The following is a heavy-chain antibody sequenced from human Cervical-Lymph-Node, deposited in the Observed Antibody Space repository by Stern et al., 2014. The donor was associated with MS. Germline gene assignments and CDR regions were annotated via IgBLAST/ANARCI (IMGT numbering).Heavy chain of an antibody. Sequence: QVPLVQSEAEVKKPGASVKVSCKTSGYNFTGSFMYWVRQAPGPGLEWMGRINPKSGVTDYAEKFEGRLTLTRDTSISTAYMEVNRLTSDDTAVYYCARGPKFGAFDIWGQGTVVTISA. J-gene: IGHJ3*02. CDR2: INPKSGVT. CDR3: ARGPKFGAFDI. D-gene: IGHD3-3*01. CDR1: GYNFTGSF. V-gene: IGHV1-2*06.